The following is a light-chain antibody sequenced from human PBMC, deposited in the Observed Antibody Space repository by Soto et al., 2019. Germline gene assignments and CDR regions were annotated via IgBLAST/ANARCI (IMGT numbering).Light chain of an antibody. CDR2: DAS. CDR1: QSISSY. V-gene: IGKV3-11*01. Sequence: PGERATLSCRASQSISSYLAWYQQKPGQAPRLLIYDASNWATGIPARFSGSGSGTDFTLTISSLEPEDFAVYYCQQRTNWPPITFGQGTRLEIK. CDR3: QQRTNWPPIT. J-gene: IGKJ5*01.